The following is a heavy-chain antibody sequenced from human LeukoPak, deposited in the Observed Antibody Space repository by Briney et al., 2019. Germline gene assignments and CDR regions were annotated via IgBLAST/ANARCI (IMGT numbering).Heavy chain of an antibody. Sequence: PRGSLRLSCAASGLNFRDYTMNWVRQAPGKGLEWISSVSGTSSYIFYTDSVKGRFTISRDNAKNSLDPQMNSLRAEDTAVYYCARGNNWSGSGSSYYFDDWGQGTLVTVSS. J-gene: IGHJ4*02. D-gene: IGHD3-10*01. CDR3: ARGNNWSGSGSSYYFDD. V-gene: IGHV3-21*01. CDR1: GLNFRDYT. CDR2: VSGTSSYI.